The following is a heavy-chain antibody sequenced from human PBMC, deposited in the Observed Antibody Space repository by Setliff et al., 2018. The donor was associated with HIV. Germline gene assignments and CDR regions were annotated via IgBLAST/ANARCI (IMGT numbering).Heavy chain of an antibody. CDR2: IPHNGGT. J-gene: IGHJ4*02. CDR3: ARYSTLTTNFDY. D-gene: IGHD4-17*01. CDR1: GYSIGSGSF. V-gene: IGHV4-38-2*01. Sequence: PSETLSLTCAVSGYSIGSGSFWGWIRQPPGKGLEWIATIPHNGGTYYNPDPSLTGRVTISVDTSKNQFSLKLAFVTAADTAVYYCARYSTLTTNFDYWGQGTLVTAPQ.